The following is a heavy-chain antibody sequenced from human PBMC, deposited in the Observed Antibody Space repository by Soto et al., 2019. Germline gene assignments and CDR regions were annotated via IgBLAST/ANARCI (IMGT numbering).Heavy chain of an antibody. Sequence: PGGSLRLSCAASGFTFSSYLMHWVRQAPGKGLVWVSRINSDGSSTSYADSVKGRFTISRDNAKNTLYLQMNSLRAEDTAVYYCAKQNGYGGNSKLEYWGQGTLVTVSS. D-gene: IGHD2-21*02. V-gene: IGHV3-74*01. CDR2: INSDGSST. J-gene: IGHJ4*02. CDR1: GFTFSSYL. CDR3: AKQNGYGGNSKLEY.